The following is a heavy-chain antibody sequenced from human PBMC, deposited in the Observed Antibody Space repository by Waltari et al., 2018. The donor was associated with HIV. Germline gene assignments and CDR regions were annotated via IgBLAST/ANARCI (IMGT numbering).Heavy chain of an antibody. D-gene: IGHD2-8*01. CDR2: ISGSGGST. J-gene: IGHJ4*02. CDR3: AKGIVLMVYANHYFDY. Sequence: EVQLLESGGGLVQPGGSLRLSCAASGFTFSSYAMSWVRQAPGKGLEWVSAISGSGGSTYYADSVKGRFTISRDNSKNTLYLQMNSLRAEDTAVYYCAKGIVLMVYANHYFDYWGQGTLVTVSS. CDR1: GFTFSSYA. V-gene: IGHV3-23*01.